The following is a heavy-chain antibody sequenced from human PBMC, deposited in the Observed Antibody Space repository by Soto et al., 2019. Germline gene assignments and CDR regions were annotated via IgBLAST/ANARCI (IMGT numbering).Heavy chain of an antibody. J-gene: IGHJ6*03. V-gene: IGHV1-8*01. CDR1: GYTFTSYD. CDR3: ARGFKAVAGRIYYMDV. CDR2: MNPNSGNT. Sequence: ASVKVSCKASGYTFTSYDINWVRQATGQGLEWMGWMNPNSGNTGYAQKFKGRVTMTRNTSISTANMKLSSLKTEDTAVYYCARGFKAVAGRIYYMDVWGKGTTVTVSS. D-gene: IGHD6-19*01.